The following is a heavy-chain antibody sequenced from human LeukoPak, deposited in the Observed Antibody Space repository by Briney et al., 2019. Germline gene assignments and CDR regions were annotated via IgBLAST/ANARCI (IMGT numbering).Heavy chain of an antibody. J-gene: IGHJ4*02. CDR2: ISWNSGSI. D-gene: IGHD1-26*01. V-gene: IGHV3-9*01. CDR3: AKDISGSHLTVFDY. Sequence: GGSLRLSCAASGFTFDDYAMHWVRQAPGKGLEWVSGISWNSGSIGYADSVKGRFTISRDNAKNSLYLQMNSLRAEDTALYYCAKDISGSHLTVFDYWGQGTLVTVSS. CDR1: GFTFDDYA.